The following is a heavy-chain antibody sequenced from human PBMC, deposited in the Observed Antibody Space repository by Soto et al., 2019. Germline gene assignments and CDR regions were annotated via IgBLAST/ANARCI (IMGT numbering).Heavy chain of an antibody. Sequence: PGGSLRLSCAGSGFTFGTYSMNWVLRPAGKGLEWIAYISYDGDTIQYAASVKGRVTISIDNAKNSLYLQLNRLRAEDTAVYYCASLYDDYVWGQGTTVTVSS. CDR3: ASLYDDYV. CDR2: ISYDGDTI. CDR1: GFTFGTYS. V-gene: IGHV3-48*01. D-gene: IGHD3-3*01. J-gene: IGHJ6*02.